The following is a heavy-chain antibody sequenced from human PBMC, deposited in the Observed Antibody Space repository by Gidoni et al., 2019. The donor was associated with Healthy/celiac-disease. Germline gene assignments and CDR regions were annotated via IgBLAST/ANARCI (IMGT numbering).Heavy chain of an antibody. V-gene: IGHV1-69*04. Sequence: QVQLVQSGAEVKKPGSSVKVSCQVSGGTFSSYATSWLRQAPGQGLEWMGRIIPILGIANYAQKFQGRVTITADKSTSTAYMELSSLRSEDTAVYYCARDPGGSYFDYWGQGTLVTVSS. CDR2: IIPILGIA. J-gene: IGHJ4*02. CDR3: ARDPGGSYFDY. D-gene: IGHD1-26*01. CDR1: GGTFSSYA.